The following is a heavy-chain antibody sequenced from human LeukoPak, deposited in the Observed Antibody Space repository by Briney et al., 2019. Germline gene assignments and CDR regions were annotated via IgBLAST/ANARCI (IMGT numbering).Heavy chain of an antibody. CDR1: GFTFSSYS. Sequence: GGSLRLSCAASGFTFSSYSMNWVRQAPGKGLEWVSSISSSSSYIYYADSVKGRFTISRDNAKNSLYLQMNSLRAEDTAVYYCARVSFSGYDRNFDYWGQGTLVTVSS. CDR2: ISSSSSYI. D-gene: IGHD5-12*01. CDR3: ARVSFSGYDRNFDY. V-gene: IGHV3-21*01. J-gene: IGHJ4*02.